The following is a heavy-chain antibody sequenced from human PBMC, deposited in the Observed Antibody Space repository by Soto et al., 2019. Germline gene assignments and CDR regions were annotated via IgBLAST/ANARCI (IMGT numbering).Heavy chain of an antibody. Sequence: LSLTCTVSGYSIISGSYWAWIRQPPGKGPEWIASIYHGGTTFYNPSLKSRITISVDTSNNQFSLKLTSVTAADTAVYYCARVHVMVVAGSTFDYWGHGTLDGDQGSFDYWGHGTLVTVSS. J-gene: IGHJ4*01. V-gene: IGHV4-38-2*02. D-gene: IGHD6-19*01. CDR1: GYSIISGSY. CDR3: ARVHVMVVAGSTFDYWGHGTLDGDQGSFDY. CDR2: IYHGGTT.